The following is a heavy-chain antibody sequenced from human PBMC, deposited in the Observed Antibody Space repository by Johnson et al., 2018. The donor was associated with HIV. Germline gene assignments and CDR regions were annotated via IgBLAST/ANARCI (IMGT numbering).Heavy chain of an antibody. CDR1: GFTFSDYG. Sequence: QVQLVESGGGVVQPGRSLRLSCAASGFTFSDYGIHWVRQAPGKGLEWVAVVWSDGSNKYYADSVKGRFTISRDNSKNTLYLQMNSLRAEDTAVYYCARDASLRFLEWFDAFDIWGQGTMVTVSS. J-gene: IGHJ3*02. D-gene: IGHD3-3*01. CDR2: VWSDGSNK. CDR3: ARDASLRFLEWFDAFDI. V-gene: IGHV3-33*01.